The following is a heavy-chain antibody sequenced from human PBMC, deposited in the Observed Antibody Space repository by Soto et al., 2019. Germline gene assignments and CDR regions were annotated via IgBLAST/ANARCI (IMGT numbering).Heavy chain of an antibody. CDR1: GYTFSSYA. CDR2: INAGNGNT. V-gene: IGHV1-3*01. J-gene: IGHJ4*02. CDR3: ARAAYYYESSGYYPGDY. Sequence: VKVSCKASGYTFSSYAMHWVRQAPGQRLEWMGWINAGNGNTKYSQKFQDRVTITRDTSASTVYMEVSSLRSEDTAVYYCARAAYYYESSGYYPGDYWGQGTLVTVSS. D-gene: IGHD3-22*01.